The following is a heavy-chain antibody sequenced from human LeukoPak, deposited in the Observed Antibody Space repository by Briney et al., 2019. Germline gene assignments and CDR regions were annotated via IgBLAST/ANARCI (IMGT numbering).Heavy chain of an antibody. CDR1: GGSIRSYY. V-gene: IGHV4-59*01. Sequence: SETLSLTCTVSGGSIRSYYWSWIRQPPGKGLEWIGYIYHSGSTNNNPSLKNRLTMSLDTSKNQFSLKLSSVTAADTAVYYCARGSLGRAVMFFDYWGQGTLATVSS. D-gene: IGHD3-10*01. CDR3: ARGSLGRAVMFFDY. J-gene: IGHJ4*02. CDR2: IYHSGST.